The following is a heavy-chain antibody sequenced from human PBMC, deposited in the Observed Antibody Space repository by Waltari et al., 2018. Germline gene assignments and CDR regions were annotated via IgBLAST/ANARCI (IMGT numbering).Heavy chain of an antibody. V-gene: IGHV1-3*01. J-gene: IGHJ4*02. CDR2: INAGNGNT. CDR1: GYTFTSYA. CDR3: ARSFMITFGGVIGFDY. D-gene: IGHD3-16*02. Sequence: QVQLVQSGAEVKKPGASVKVSCKASGYTFTSYAMHWVRQAPGQRLEWMGWINAGNGNTKYSQKFQGRVTITRDTSASTAYMELGSLRSEDTAVYYCARSFMITFGGVIGFDYWGQGTLVTVSS.